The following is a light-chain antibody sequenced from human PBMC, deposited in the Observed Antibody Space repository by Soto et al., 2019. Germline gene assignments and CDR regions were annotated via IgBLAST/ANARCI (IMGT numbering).Light chain of an antibody. Sequence: QSVLTQPASVSGSPGQSITISCTGTNSDVGAYSYVSWYQQYPGKAPKLLIYDVGARPSGISDRFSGSKSGNTASLTISGLQAEDEADYYCSSYTAFTTYVFGSGTKLT. J-gene: IGLJ1*01. CDR3: SSYTAFTTYV. CDR2: DVG. V-gene: IGLV2-14*03. CDR1: NSDVGAYSY.